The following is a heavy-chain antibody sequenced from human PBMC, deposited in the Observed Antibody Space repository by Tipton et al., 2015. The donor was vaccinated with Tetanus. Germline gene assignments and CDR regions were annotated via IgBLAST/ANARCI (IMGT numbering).Heavy chain of an antibody. CDR1: GFTFSSYA. CDR2: ISYDGSNK. Sequence: SLRLSCAASGFTFSSYAMHWVRQAPGKGLEWVAVISYDGSNKYYADSVKGRFTISRDNSKNTLYLQMNSLRAEDTAVYYCTTGYDSSGYYPYDYWGQGTLVTVSS. V-gene: IGHV3-30*04. CDR3: TTGYDSSGYYPYDY. D-gene: IGHD3-22*01. J-gene: IGHJ4*02.